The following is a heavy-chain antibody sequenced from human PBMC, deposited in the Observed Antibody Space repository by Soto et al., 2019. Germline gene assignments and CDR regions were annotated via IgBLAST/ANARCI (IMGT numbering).Heavy chain of an antibody. V-gene: IGHV1-18*01. CDR1: GYTFTSYG. CDR2: ISAYKGNT. J-gene: IGHJ4*02. CDR3: ARDGTELSLDY. D-gene: IGHD3-10*01. Sequence: ASVKVSCKSAGYTFTSYGISCVRQAPGQGLEWMGWISAYKGNTNYAQKLQGRVTMTTDTSTSTAYMELRSLRSDDTAVYYCARDGTELSLDYWGQGTLVTVSP.